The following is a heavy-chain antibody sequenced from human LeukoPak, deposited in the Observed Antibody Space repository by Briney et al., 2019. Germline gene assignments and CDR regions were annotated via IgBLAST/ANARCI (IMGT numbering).Heavy chain of an antibody. CDR2: ISSSSSYI. V-gene: IGHV3-21*01. J-gene: IGHJ4*02. D-gene: IGHD2/OR15-2a*01. CDR3: ARDNFLQAHTGYFDY. Sequence: GGPLRLSCAASGFTFSSYSMNWVRQAPGKGLEWVSSISSSSSYIYYADSVKGRFTISRDNAKNSLYLQMNSPRAEDTAVYYCARDNFLQAHTGYFDYWGQGTLVTVSS. CDR1: GFTFSSYS.